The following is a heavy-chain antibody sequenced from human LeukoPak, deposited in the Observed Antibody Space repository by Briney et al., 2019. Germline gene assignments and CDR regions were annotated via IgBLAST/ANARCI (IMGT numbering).Heavy chain of an antibody. V-gene: IGHV4-31*03. Sequence: SQTLSLTCTVSGGSISSGGYYWSWIRQHPGKGLEWIGYIYYSGSTYYNPSLKSRVTISVDTSKNQFSLKLSSVTAADTAVYYCAIDRDYYDSSGYTQWGQGTLVTVSS. J-gene: IGHJ4*02. CDR1: GGSISSGGYY. CDR2: IYYSGST. CDR3: AIDRDYYDSSGYTQ. D-gene: IGHD3-22*01.